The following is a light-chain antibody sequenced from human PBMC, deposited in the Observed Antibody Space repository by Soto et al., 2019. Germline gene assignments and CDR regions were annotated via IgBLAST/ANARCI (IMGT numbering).Light chain of an antibody. CDR2: GAS. J-gene: IGKJ1*01. V-gene: IGKV3-15*01. CDR1: QSVSSSY. Sequence: DIVMTQSPDSLAVSLGERATINCRASQSVSSSYLAWYQQKPGQAPRLLIYGASTRATGIPARFSGSGSGTEFTLTISSLLSEDFAVYYCQQFHNWPWTFGQGTKVDIK. CDR3: QQFHNWPWT.